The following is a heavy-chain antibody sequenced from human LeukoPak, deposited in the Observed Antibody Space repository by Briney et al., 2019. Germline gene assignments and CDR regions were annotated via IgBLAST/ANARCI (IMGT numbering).Heavy chain of an antibody. CDR2: INPNSGGT. CDR1: GGTFSSYA. V-gene: IGHV1-2*02. D-gene: IGHD3-22*01. J-gene: IGHJ2*01. Sequence: ASVKVSCKASGGTFSSYAISWVRQAPGQGLEWMGWINPNSGGTNYAQKFQGRVTMTRDTSISTAYMELSRLRSDDTAVYYCARDRTYYDSSGFTGWYFDLWGRGTLVTVSS. CDR3: ARDRTYYDSSGFTGWYFDL.